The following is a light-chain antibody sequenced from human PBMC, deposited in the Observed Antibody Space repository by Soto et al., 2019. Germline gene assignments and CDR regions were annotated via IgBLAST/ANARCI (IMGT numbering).Light chain of an antibody. Sequence: ELVMPQSSVTLSVSPGERATLSCRASQSIHTSLAWYQQKSGKPPRLVIYDSTLRANGVPDRFGGSRSGTEFTLTINSLEPEDLAVYYCQQRNVWPPMTFGQGTRLEI. CDR1: QSIHTS. CDR3: QQRNVWPPMT. V-gene: IGKV3-11*01. CDR2: DST. J-gene: IGKJ5*01.